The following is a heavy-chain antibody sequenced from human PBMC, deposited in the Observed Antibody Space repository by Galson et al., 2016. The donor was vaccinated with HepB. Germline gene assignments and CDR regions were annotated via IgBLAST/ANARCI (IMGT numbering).Heavy chain of an antibody. V-gene: IGHV3-30*18. CDR3: AKGGYFDRRGFPDK. Sequence: SLRLSCAASGFIFSNYGIDWVRQAPGKGLEWVAVISYDGSDTYYADSVKGRFTISRDNSKDTLYLQMNSVRAEDTAVYYCAKGGYFDRRGFPDKWGQGTLVTVSS. CDR1: GFIFSNYG. D-gene: IGHD3-22*01. J-gene: IGHJ4*02. CDR2: ISYDGSDT.